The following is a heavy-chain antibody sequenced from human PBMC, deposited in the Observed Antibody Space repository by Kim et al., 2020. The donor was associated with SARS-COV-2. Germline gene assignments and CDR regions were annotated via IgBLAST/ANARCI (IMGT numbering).Heavy chain of an antibody. D-gene: IGHD1-26*01. CDR1: GFTFSSYW. J-gene: IGHJ4*02. CDR2: IKQDGSEK. Sequence: GGSLRLSCAASGFTFSSYWMSWVRQAPGKGLEWVANIKQDGSEKYYVDSVKGRFTISRDNAKNSLYLQMNSLRAEDTAVYYCARDMSYYPDGRGYWGQGTLVTVSS. V-gene: IGHV3-7*01. CDR3: ARDMSYYPDGRGY.